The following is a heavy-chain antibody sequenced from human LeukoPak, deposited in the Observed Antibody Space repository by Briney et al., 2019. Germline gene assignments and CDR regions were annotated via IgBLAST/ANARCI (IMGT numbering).Heavy chain of an antibody. V-gene: IGHV3-23*01. J-gene: IGHJ6*03. CDR1: GFTFSSYA. CDR3: AKASGYSYGYYMDV. D-gene: IGHD5-18*01. CDR2: ISGSGGST. Sequence: GGSLRLSCAASGFTFSSYAMNWVRQAPGQGLEWVSGISGSGGSTYYADSVKGRFTISRDNSKNTLYLQMNSLRAEDRPVYYCAKASGYSYGYYMDVWGKGTTVTVSS.